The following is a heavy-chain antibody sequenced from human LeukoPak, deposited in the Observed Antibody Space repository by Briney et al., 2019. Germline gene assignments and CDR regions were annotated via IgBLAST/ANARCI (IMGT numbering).Heavy chain of an antibody. J-gene: IGHJ4*02. Sequence: GGSLRLSCAASRFTFDNYAMGWVRQAPGKGLEWVSGISASGGATYYADSVKGRFTISRDNSKNTLYLQMNSLRAEDTAFYYCVRESRSDWYVGYFDYWGRGTLVTVSS. V-gene: IGHV3-23*01. D-gene: IGHD6-19*01. CDR3: VRESRSDWYVGYFDY. CDR2: ISASGGAT. CDR1: RFTFDNYA.